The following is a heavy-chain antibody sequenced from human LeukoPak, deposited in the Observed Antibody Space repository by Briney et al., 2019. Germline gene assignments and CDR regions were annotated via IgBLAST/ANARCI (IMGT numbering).Heavy chain of an antibody. V-gene: IGHV3-23*01. CDR3: AKSVYGSGNY. D-gene: IGHD3-10*01. CDR2: IGGGTT. J-gene: IGHJ4*02. CDR1: GFSISSYG. Sequence: GGSLRLSCAASGFSISSYGMRWGRQAPGKGLEWVSSIGGGTTYYADSVKGRFTISRDNSKNIVSLQMNSLRAEDTAVYYCAKSVYGSGNYWGQGTLVTVSS.